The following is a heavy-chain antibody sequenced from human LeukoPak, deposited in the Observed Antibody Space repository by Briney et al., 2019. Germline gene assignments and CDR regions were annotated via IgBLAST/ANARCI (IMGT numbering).Heavy chain of an antibody. Sequence: WVRQPPGKGLEWIGSIYYSGTTHYSPSLESRVTISVDTSKNQFSLRLSSVTAADTAVYYCARPRIAVAGGFDYWGQGTLVTVSS. J-gene: IGHJ4*02. V-gene: IGHV4-39*01. CDR2: IYYSGTT. CDR3: ARPRIAVAGGFDY. D-gene: IGHD6-19*01.